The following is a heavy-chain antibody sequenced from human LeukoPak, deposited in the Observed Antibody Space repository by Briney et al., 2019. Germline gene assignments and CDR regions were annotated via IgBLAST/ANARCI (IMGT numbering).Heavy chain of an antibody. J-gene: IGHJ4*02. Sequence: SETLSLTCTVSGGSISSSSYYWGWIRQPPGKGLEWIGSIYYSGSTYYNPSLKSRVTISVDTSKNQFSLKLSSVTAADTAVYYCARVSPERGYNYGPLDNYFDYWGQGTLVTVSS. V-gene: IGHV4-39*01. D-gene: IGHD5-18*01. CDR1: GGSISSSSYY. CDR3: ARVSPERGYNYGPLDNYFDY. CDR2: IYYSGST.